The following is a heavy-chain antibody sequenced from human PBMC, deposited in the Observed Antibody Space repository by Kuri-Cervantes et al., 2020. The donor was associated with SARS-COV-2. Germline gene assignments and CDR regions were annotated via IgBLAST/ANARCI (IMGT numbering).Heavy chain of an antibody. D-gene: IGHD6-19*01. J-gene: IGHJ6*03. CDR1: GGTFSSYA. Sequence: SVKVSCKASGGTFSSYAISWVRQAPGQGLEWMGGIIPIFGTANYAQKFQGRVTITADESTSTAYMELSSLRSEDTAVYYCAKVAKWLVQRYYYFMDVWGKGTTVTVSS. V-gene: IGHV1-69*13. CDR2: IIPIFGTA. CDR3: AKVAKWLVQRYYYFMDV.